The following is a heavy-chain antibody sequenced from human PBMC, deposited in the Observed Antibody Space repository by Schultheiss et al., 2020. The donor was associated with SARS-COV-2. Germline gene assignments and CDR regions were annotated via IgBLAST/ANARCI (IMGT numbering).Heavy chain of an antibody. Sequence: GGSLRLSCAASGFTFSSYGMHWVRQAPGKGLEWVAVISYDGSNKYYADSVKGRFTISRDNSKNTLYLQMNSLRAEDTAVYYCARGFSSSWYWDYYYYYMDVWGKGTTVTVSS. CDR2: ISYDGSNK. J-gene: IGHJ6*03. CDR3: ARGFSSSWYWDYYYYYMDV. V-gene: IGHV3-33*05. D-gene: IGHD6-13*01. CDR1: GFTFSSYG.